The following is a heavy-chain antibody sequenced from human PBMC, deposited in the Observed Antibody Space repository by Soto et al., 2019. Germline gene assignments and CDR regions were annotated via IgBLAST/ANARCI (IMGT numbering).Heavy chain of an antibody. CDR2: IYYSGST. V-gene: IGHV4-31*03. Sequence: SETLSLTCTVSGGSISSGGYYWSWIRQHPGKGLEWIGYIYYSGSTYYNPSLKSRVTISVDTSKNQFSLKLSSVTAADTAVYYCARVSPPLANFYYYYMDVWGKGTKVTVSS. CDR3: ARVSPPLANFYYYYMDV. CDR1: GGSISSGGYY. J-gene: IGHJ6*03. D-gene: IGHD1-1*01.